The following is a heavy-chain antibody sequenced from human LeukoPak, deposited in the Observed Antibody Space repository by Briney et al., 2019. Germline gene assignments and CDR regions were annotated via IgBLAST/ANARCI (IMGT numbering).Heavy chain of an antibody. CDR1: GFTFSSYA. Sequence: PGGSLRLSCAASGFTFSSYAMSWVRQAPGKGLEWVSDISGSGTSTYYADSVKGRFTISRDNSKKTLYLQMNSLRAEDTAVYYCARDRGYYTDYWGQGTLVTVSS. CDR3: ARDRGYYTDY. D-gene: IGHD1-26*01. V-gene: IGHV3-23*01. CDR2: ISGSGTST. J-gene: IGHJ4*02.